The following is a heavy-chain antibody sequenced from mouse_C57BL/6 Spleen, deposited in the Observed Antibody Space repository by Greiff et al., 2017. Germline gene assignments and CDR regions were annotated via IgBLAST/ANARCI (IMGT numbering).Heavy chain of an antibody. D-gene: IGHD1-1*01. Sequence: EVQGVESGGGLVKPGGSLKLSCAASGFTFSSYAMSWVRQTPEKRLEWVATISDGGSYTYYPDNVKGRFTISRDNAKNNLYLQMSHLKSEDTAMYYCARGGDYGSSWAMDYWGQGTSVTVSS. CDR3: ARGGDYGSSWAMDY. J-gene: IGHJ4*01. CDR2: ISDGGSYT. CDR1: GFTFSSYA. V-gene: IGHV5-4*01.